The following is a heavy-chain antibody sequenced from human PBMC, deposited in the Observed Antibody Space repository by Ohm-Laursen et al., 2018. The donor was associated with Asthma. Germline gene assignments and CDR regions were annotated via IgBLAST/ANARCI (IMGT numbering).Heavy chain of an antibody. CDR1: GFTFSSYG. CDR2: ISYDGSNK. J-gene: IGHJ4*02. D-gene: IGHD1-26*01. CDR3: AKDPYSGVG. Sequence: LTLTCAASGFTFSSYGMHWVRQAPGKGLEWVAVISYDGSNKYYADSVKGRFTISRDNSKNTLYLQMNSLRAEDTAVYYCAKDPYSGVGWGQGTLVTVSS. V-gene: IGHV3-30*18.